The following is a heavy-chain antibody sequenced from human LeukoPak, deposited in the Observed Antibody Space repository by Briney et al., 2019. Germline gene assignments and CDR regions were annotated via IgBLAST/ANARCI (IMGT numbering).Heavy chain of an antibody. D-gene: IGHD6-19*01. CDR2: IYYSGST. J-gene: IGHJ4*02. Sequence: SETLSLTCTASGGSISSYFWSWIRQPPGKGLEWIGYIYYSGSTNYNPSLKGRVTMSVDTSKNQFSLKLSSVTAAHTAVYYCARIDRAVAGTFDYWGQGTLVTVSS. CDR1: GGSISSYF. CDR3: ARIDRAVAGTFDY. V-gene: IGHV4-59*08.